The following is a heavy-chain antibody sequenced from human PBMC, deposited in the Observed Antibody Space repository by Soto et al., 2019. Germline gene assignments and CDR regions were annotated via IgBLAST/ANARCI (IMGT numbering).Heavy chain of an antibody. CDR3: ARGGKYYDFWSGYYTANFDY. D-gene: IGHD3-3*01. Sequence: ASVKVSCKASGYTFTSWDINWVRQATGQGLEWMGWMNPNSGNTGYAQKFQGRVTMTRNTSISTAYMELSSLRSEDTAVYYCARGGKYYDFWSGYYTANFDYWGQGTLVTVSS. CDR1: GYTFTSWD. CDR2: MNPNSGNT. J-gene: IGHJ4*02. V-gene: IGHV1-8*01.